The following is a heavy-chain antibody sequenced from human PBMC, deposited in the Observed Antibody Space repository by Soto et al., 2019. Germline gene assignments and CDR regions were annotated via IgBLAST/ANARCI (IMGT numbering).Heavy chain of an antibody. CDR3: AKAFDSSSWYSYNWFDP. J-gene: IGHJ5*02. CDR2: ISWNSGSI. V-gene: IGHV3-9*01. CDR1: GFTFDDYA. D-gene: IGHD6-13*01. Sequence: GGSLRLSCAASGFTFDDYAMHWVRQAPGKGLEWVSGISWNSGSIGYADSVKGRFTISRDNAKNSLYLQMNSLRAEATALYYCAKAFDSSSWYSYNWFDPWGQGTLVTVSS.